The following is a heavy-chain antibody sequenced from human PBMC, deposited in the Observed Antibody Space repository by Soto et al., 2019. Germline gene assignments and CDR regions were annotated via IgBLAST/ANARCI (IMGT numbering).Heavy chain of an antibody. CDR3: ARVTGGYSYGFYFDY. J-gene: IGHJ4*02. CDR1: GGSISSGDYY. D-gene: IGHD5-18*01. CDR2: IYYSGST. Sequence: SETLSLTCTVSGGSISSGDYYWSWIRQPPGKGLEWIGYIYYSGSTYYNPSLKSRVTISVDTSKNQFSLRLSSVTAAGTAVYYCARVTGGYSYGFYFDYWGQGTLVTSPQ. V-gene: IGHV4-30-4*01.